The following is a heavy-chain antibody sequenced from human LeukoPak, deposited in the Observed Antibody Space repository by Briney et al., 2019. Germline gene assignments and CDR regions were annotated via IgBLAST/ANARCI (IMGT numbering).Heavy chain of an antibody. V-gene: IGHV3-21*01. CDR2: ISSSSSYI. CDR3: ARDLEVEGIGPTL. Sequence: PGGSLRLSCAASGFTFSSYSMNWVRQAPGKGLEWVSSISSSSSYIYYADSVKGRFTISRDNAKNSLYLQMNSVRAEDTAVYYCARDLEVEGIGPTLWGQGTLVIVSS. D-gene: IGHD2-15*01. CDR1: GFTFSSYS. J-gene: IGHJ4*02.